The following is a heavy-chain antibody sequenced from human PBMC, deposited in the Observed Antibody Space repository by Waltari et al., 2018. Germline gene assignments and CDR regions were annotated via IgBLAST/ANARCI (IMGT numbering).Heavy chain of an antibody. V-gene: IGHV4-4*02. CDR2: IYHSGST. CDR1: GGSISRSNW. CDR3: ASIAVAADRFYFDY. J-gene: IGHJ4*02. Sequence: QVQLQESGPGLVKPSGTLSLTCAVSGGSISRSNWWRWVRRPPGKGLEWIGEIYHSGSTNYNPSLKSRVTISVDKSKNQFSLKLSSVTAADTAVYYCASIAVAADRFYFDYWGQGTLVTVSS. D-gene: IGHD6-19*01.